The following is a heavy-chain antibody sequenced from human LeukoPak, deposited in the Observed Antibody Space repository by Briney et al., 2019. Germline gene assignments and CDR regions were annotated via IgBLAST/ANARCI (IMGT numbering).Heavy chain of an antibody. CDR2: ISWNSGSI. CDR1: GFTFDDYA. V-gene: IGHV3-9*01. J-gene: IGHJ4*02. Sequence: GGSLRLSCAASGFTFDDYAMHWVRQAPGKGLEWVSGISWNSGSIGYADSVKGRFTISRDNAKNSLYLQMNSLRAEDTALYYCAKDKIIAAAGPFDYWGQGTLVTVSS. CDR3: AKDKIIAAAGPFDY. D-gene: IGHD6-13*01.